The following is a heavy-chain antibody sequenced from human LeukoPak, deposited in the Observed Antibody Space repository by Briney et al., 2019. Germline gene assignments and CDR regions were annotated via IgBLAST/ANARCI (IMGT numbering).Heavy chain of an antibody. CDR1: GFTFSSYS. CDR2: ISSSSSYI. D-gene: IGHD3-3*01. J-gene: IGHJ6*02. CDR3: ARDHTIFGVVSNDRGYYYGMDV. V-gene: IGHV3-21*01. Sequence: RGGSLRLSCAASGFTFSSYSMNWVRQAPGKGLEWVSSISSSSSYIYYADSVKGRYTISRDNAKNSLYLQMNSLRAEDTAVYYCARDHTIFGVVSNDRGYYYGMDVWGQGTTVTVSS.